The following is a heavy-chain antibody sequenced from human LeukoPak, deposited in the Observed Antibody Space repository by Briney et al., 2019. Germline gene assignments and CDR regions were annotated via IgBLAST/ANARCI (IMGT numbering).Heavy chain of an antibody. J-gene: IGHJ4*02. V-gene: IGHV3-48*04. Sequence: GGSLRLSCSASGFTFSTYWMSWVRQAPGKGLEWISYIGGDGIASYADSVKGRFTASKDDARKSMYLQMNSLRVEDTAVYYCAKDRANWAIDDWGQGTQVTVSS. CDR3: AKDRANWAIDD. D-gene: IGHD3-16*01. CDR1: GFTFSTYW. CDR2: IGGDGIA.